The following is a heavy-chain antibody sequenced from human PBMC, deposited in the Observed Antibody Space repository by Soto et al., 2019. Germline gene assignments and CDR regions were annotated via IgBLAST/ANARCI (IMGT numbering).Heavy chain of an antibody. V-gene: IGHV3-33*01. D-gene: IGHD6-19*01. CDR3: AREGGYSSGWYDY. J-gene: IGHJ4*02. Sequence: QAQLVESGGGVVQPGRSLRLSCAASGFTFSSYGMHWVRQAPGKVLEWVAVIWYDGSNKYYADSVKGRFTISRENSKNTLYLHMNSLRAEDKAVYYCAREGGYSSGWYDYWGQGTLVTVSS. CDR2: IWYDGSNK. CDR1: GFTFSSYG.